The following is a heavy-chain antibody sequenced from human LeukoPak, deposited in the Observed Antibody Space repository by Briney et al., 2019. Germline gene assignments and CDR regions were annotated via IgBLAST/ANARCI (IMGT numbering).Heavy chain of an antibody. J-gene: IGHJ5*02. Sequence: SETLSLTCAVYGGSFSGYYWSWIRQPPGKGLEWIGEINHSGSTNYNPSLKSRVTISVDTSKNQFSLKLSSVTAADTAMYYCARGRIVVVVAATPYNWFDPWGQGTLVTVSS. CDR1: GGSFSGYY. CDR3: ARGRIVVVVAATPYNWFDP. V-gene: IGHV4-34*01. D-gene: IGHD2-15*01. CDR2: INHSGST.